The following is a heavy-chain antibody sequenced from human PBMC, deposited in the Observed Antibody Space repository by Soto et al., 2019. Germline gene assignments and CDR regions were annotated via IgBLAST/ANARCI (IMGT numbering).Heavy chain of an antibody. D-gene: IGHD5-12*01. CDR1: GYTFTTYY. CDR2: IYPGDSDT. Sequence: PGESLKISCRASGYTFTTYYIAWVRQKPGKGLEWMGIIYPGDSDTRYSPSFQGQVTISADKSISTAYLQWNTLKASDTAMYYCARVATGEDNWFDPWGQGTLVTVSS. V-gene: IGHV5-51*01. J-gene: IGHJ5*02. CDR3: ARVATGEDNWFDP.